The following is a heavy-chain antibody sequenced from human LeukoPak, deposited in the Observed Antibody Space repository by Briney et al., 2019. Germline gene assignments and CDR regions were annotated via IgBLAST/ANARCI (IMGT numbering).Heavy chain of an antibody. CDR1: GFTFSSYA. CDR3: AKAHEVLRYFDWIYYYYYGMDV. D-gene: IGHD3-9*01. Sequence: GASLRLSCAASGFTFSSYAMSWVRQAPGKGLEWVSAISGSGGSTYYADSVKGRFTISRDNSKNTLYLQMNSLRAEDTAVYYCAKAHEVLRYFDWIYYYYYGMDVWGQGTTVTVSS. CDR2: ISGSGGST. J-gene: IGHJ6*02. V-gene: IGHV3-23*01.